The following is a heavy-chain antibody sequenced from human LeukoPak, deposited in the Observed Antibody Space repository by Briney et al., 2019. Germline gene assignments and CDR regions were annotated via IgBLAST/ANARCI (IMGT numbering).Heavy chain of an antibody. Sequence: SETLSLTCTVSGGSISSYYWSWIRQPPGKGLKWIGYIYYSGSTNYNPSLKSRVTISVDTSKNQFSLQLSSVTAADTAVYYCARHAYYYDRSGSYEAFDIWGQGTMVTVSS. J-gene: IGHJ3*02. CDR2: IYYSGST. D-gene: IGHD3-22*01. CDR3: ARHAYYYDRSGSYEAFDI. CDR1: GGSISSYY. V-gene: IGHV4-59*01.